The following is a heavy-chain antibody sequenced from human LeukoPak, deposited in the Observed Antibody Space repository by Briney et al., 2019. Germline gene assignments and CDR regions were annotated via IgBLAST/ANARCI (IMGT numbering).Heavy chain of an antibody. Sequence: GGSLRLSCAASGFTFSSSWMSWVRQAPGKGLEWVANIKPDGSTKYYVDSEEGRFTISRDNARNSLYLQMNSLRAEDTAVYYCARDRSFGTLDFWGQGTLVTVSP. J-gene: IGHJ4*02. D-gene: IGHD5-18*01. CDR1: GFTFSSSW. V-gene: IGHV3-7*01. CDR3: ARDRSFGTLDF. CDR2: IKPDGSTK.